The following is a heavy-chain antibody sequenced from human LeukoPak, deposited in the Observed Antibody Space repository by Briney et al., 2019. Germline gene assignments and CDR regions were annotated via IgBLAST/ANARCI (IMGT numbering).Heavy chain of an antibody. CDR2: INPSGGST. CDR3: ARDLWARSNVLLCRN. Sequence: ASVKVSCKVSGYTLTELSMHWVRQAPGQGLEWMGIINPSGGSTSYAQKFQGRVTMTRDMSTSTVYMELSSLRSEDTAVYYCARDLWARSNVLLCRNWGQGTLVTVSS. CDR1: GYTLTELS. J-gene: IGHJ4*02. D-gene: IGHD3-10*02. V-gene: IGHV1-46*01.